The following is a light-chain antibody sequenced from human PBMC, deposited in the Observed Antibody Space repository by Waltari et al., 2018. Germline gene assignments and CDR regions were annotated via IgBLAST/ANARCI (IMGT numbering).Light chain of an antibody. CDR1: STDVEGYDP. V-gene: IGLV2-8*01. Sequence: QSALTQPPSASGSPGQSITISCTGISTDVEGYDPVLWYQQHPGKAPKLLIYDVTKRPSGVPDRFSGSKSDNTASLAVSGLQAEDEADYYCSSYAGGSSLMFGGGTKLTVL. J-gene: IGLJ3*02. CDR2: DVT. CDR3: SSYAGGSSLM.